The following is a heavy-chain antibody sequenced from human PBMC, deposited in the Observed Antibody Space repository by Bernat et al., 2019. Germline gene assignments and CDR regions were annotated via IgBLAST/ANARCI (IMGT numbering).Heavy chain of an antibody. J-gene: IGHJ4*02. V-gene: IGHV3-30*03. D-gene: IGHD2-21*01. Sequence: QVQLVESGGGVVQPGRSLRLSCAASGFTFSSYGMHWVRQAPGKGLEWVAVITYDGSNKYYADSVKGRFTISRDNSKNTLYLQMNSLRAEDTAVYYCARDPRILVVTDRDYFDYWGQGTLVTVSS. CDR2: ITYDGSNK. CDR3: ARDPRILVVTDRDYFDY. CDR1: GFTFSSYG.